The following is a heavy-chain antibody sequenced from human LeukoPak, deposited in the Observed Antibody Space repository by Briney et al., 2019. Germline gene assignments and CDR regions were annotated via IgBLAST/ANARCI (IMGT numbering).Heavy chain of an antibody. CDR2: IYYSGST. Sequence: SETLSLTCTVSGGSISSYYWSWIRQPAGKGLEWIGSIYYSGSTYYNPSLKSRVTISVDTSKNQFSLKLSSVTAADTAVYYCTRGPSDSYGDLFDYWGQGTLVTVSS. V-gene: IGHV4-4*07. CDR1: GGSISSYY. D-gene: IGHD5-18*01. J-gene: IGHJ4*02. CDR3: TRGPSDSYGDLFDY.